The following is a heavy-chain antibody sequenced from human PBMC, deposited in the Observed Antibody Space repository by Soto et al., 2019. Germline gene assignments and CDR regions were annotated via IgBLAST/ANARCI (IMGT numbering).Heavy chain of an antibody. D-gene: IGHD2-15*01. Sequence: SETLSLTCTVSGDSISSSYYWGWVRQPSGKGLESIGAVYYSGSTNYNPSLKSRVTISVDTSKNQFSLKLSSVTAADTAVYYCASCSGGSCYSPFDYWGQGTLVTVSS. CDR1: GDSISSSYY. V-gene: IGHV4-61*01. CDR2: VYYSGST. J-gene: IGHJ4*02. CDR3: ASCSGGSCYSPFDY.